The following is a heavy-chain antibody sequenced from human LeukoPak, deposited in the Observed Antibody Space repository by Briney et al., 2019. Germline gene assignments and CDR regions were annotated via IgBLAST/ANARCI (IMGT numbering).Heavy chain of an antibody. CDR3: ARSGGGGHTTVVNPFDY. CDR2: INPNSGGT. V-gene: IGHV1-2*04. Sequence: ASVKVSCKASGYTFTCYYMHWVRQAPGQGLEWMGWINPNSGGTNYAQKFQGWVTMTRDTSISTAYMGLSRLRSDDTAVYYCARSGGGGHTTVVNPFDYWGQGTLVTVSS. D-gene: IGHD4-23*01. J-gene: IGHJ4*02. CDR1: GYTFTCYY.